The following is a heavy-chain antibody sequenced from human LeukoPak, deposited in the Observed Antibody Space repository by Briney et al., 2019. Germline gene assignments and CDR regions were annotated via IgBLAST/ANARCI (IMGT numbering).Heavy chain of an antibody. V-gene: IGHV4-39*01. CDR3: ARQISDYYYYYMDV. CDR2: IYYSGTT. D-gene: IGHD3-10*01. Sequence: SETLSLTCTVSGGSISSSNYYWGWIRQPPGKGLEWIGTIYYSGTTYYNPSLESLVTISEDTSKNQFSLTLRSVTAADTAVYYCARQISDYYYYYMDVWGKGTTVTVSS. J-gene: IGHJ6*03. CDR1: GGSISSSNYY.